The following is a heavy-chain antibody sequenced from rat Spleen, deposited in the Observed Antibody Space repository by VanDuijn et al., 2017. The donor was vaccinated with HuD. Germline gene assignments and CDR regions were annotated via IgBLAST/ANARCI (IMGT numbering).Heavy chain of an antibody. CDR3: AKDKDGGYVMDA. J-gene: IGHJ4*01. Sequence: EVQLVQSGGGLVQPGRSLKLSCVASGFTFNKYWMSWIRQAPGKGLEWIASITNNGGNTYYPDSVKGRFTISRNNAENTVYLQMNSLRSEDTATYYCAKDKDGGYVMDAWGQGASVTVSS. CDR1: GFTFNKYW. CDR2: ITNNGGNT. V-gene: IGHV5-31*01. D-gene: IGHD1-11*01.